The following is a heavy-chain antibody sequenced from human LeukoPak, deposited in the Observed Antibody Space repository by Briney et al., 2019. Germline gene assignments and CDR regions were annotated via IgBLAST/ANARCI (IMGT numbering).Heavy chain of an antibody. J-gene: IGHJ4*02. V-gene: IGHV3-15*01. CDR1: GFTFSDHY. CDR3: TTDLAVAGLYYFDY. D-gene: IGHD6-19*01. CDR2: IKSKTDGGTT. Sequence: GGSLRLSCAASGFTFSDHYMDWVRQAPGKGLEWVGRIKSKTDGGTTDYAAPVKGRFTISRDDSKNTLYLQMNSLKTEDTAVYYCTTDLAVAGLYYFDYWGQGTLVTVSS.